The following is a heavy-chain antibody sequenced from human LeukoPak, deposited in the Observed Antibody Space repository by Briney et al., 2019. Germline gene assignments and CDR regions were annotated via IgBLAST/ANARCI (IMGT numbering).Heavy chain of an antibody. D-gene: IGHD1-26*01. CDR3: ARDLAGAKDY. V-gene: IGHV3-13*01. J-gene: IGHJ4*02. CDR2: IGTAGDT. Sequence: PGGSLRLSCAASGFTFSSYDMHGVRHATGKGLEWVSAIGTAGDTYYPGSVKGRFTISRENAKNSLYLQMNSLRAGDTAVYYCARDLAGAKDYWGQGTLVTVSS. CDR1: GFTFSSYD.